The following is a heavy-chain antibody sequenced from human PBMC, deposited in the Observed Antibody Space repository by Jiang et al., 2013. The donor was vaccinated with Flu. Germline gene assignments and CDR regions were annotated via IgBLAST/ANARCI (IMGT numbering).Heavy chain of an antibody. Sequence: PGLVKPSETLSLTCTVSGGSLSGYYWSWIRQPPGRDWSGLGVSIPWEHQLXPSLKSRVTVSVDTSKNQFSLKLNSVTAADTAMYYCARLSGSFDYWGQGTLVTVSS. CDR3: ARLSGSFDY. CDR2: SIPWEH. V-gene: IGHV4-4*07. J-gene: IGHJ4*02. CDR1: GGSLSGYY.